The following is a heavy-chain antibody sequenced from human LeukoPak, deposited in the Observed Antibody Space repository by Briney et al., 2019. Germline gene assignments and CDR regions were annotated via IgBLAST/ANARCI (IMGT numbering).Heavy chain of an antibody. CDR1: GGSISSGDYY. J-gene: IGHJ4*02. Sequence: SQTLSLTCTVSGGSISSGDYYWSWIRQPPGKGLEWIGYIYYSGSTYYNPSLKIRVTISVDTSKYQFSLKLSSVTAAGTAVYYCARATLSYYYGSSGYYYDYWGQGTLVTVSS. CDR2: IYYSGST. CDR3: ARATLSYYYGSSGYYYDY. V-gene: IGHV4-30-4*01. D-gene: IGHD3-22*01.